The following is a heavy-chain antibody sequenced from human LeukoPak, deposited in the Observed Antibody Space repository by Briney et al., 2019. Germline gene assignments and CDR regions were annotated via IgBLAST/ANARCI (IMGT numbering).Heavy chain of an antibody. CDR1: GGSFSGYY. D-gene: IGHD2-15*01. V-gene: IGHV4-34*01. J-gene: IGHJ4*02. Sequence: SETRSLTCAVYGGSFSGYYWSWIRQPPGKGLEWIGEINHSGSTNYNPFLKSRVTISEDTSKNQFSLKLSSVTAADTAVYYCAREGGPSFDYWGQGTLVTVSS. CDR2: INHSGST. CDR3: AREGGPSFDY.